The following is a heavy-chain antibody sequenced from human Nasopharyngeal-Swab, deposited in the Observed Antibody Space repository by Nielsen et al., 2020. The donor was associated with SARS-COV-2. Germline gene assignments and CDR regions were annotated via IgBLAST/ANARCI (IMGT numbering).Heavy chain of an antibody. D-gene: IGHD6-19*01. Sequence: ASVKVSCKASGYTFTSYDINWVRQAPGKGLEWMGGFDPEDGETIYAQKFRGRVTMTEDTSTDTAYMELSSLRSEDTAVYYCATAPPVAGIGYWFDPWGQGTLVTVSS. V-gene: IGHV1-24*01. J-gene: IGHJ5*02. CDR2: FDPEDGET. CDR1: GYTFTSYD. CDR3: ATAPPVAGIGYWFDP.